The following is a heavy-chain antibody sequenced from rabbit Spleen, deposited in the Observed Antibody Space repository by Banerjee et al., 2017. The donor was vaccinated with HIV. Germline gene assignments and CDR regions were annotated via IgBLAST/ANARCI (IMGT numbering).Heavy chain of an antibody. D-gene: IGHD1-1*01. CDR3: ARGASDSGYYPIFDL. Sequence: QEQLEESGGDLAKPEGSLTLTCTASGFTLSSYWMCWVRQAPGKGLEWIGCIAGGSSGSTYYASWAKGRFTISKTSSTTVTLQMTSLTAADTATYFCARGASDSGYYPIFDLWGPGTLVTVS. J-gene: IGHJ4*01. CDR2: IAGGSSGST. V-gene: IGHV1S45*01. CDR1: GFTLSSYW.